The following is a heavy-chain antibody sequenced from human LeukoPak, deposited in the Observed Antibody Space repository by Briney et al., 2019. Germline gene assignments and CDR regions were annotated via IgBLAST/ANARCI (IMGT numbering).Heavy chain of an antibody. J-gene: IGHJ3*01. CDR1: GYSISSGYY. CDR3: ARDRSWSWGGFDV. Sequence: SETLSLTCTVSGYSISSGYYWGWIRQAPGKGLEWIGSIYYSGNTYYNASLKSQVSISIDTSKNQFSLRLTSVTAADTAVYYCARDRSWSWGGFDVWGQGTMVTVSS. V-gene: IGHV4-38-2*02. D-gene: IGHD6-13*01. CDR2: IYYSGNT.